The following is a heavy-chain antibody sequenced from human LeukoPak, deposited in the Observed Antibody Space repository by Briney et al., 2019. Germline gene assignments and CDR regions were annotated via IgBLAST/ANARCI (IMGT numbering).Heavy chain of an antibody. CDR1: GGSISSSSYY. CDR2: IYYSGNT. V-gene: IGHV4-39*07. Sequence: SETLSLTCTVSGGSISSSSYYWGWIRQPPGKGLEWIGTIYYSGNTYYNPSLKSRVTISVDTSKNQFSLKLRSVTAADTAVYYCARDREQQLVRFYNAFDIWGQGTMVTVSS. CDR3: ARDREQQLVRFYNAFDI. D-gene: IGHD6-13*01. J-gene: IGHJ3*02.